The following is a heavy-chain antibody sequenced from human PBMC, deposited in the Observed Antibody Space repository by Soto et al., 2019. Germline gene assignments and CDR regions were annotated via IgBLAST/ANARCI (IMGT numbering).Heavy chain of an antibody. D-gene: IGHD4-17*01. V-gene: IGHV4-31*03. J-gene: IGHJ6*02. Sequence: SETLSLTCTVSGGSISRGGYYWSWIRQHPGKGLEWIGYIYYSGSTYYNPSLKSRVTISVDTSKNQFSLKLSSVTAADTAVYYCARDRTGYGDNYYYYGMDVWGQGTTVTVSS. CDR2: IYYSGST. CDR1: GGSISRGGYY. CDR3: ARDRTGYGDNYYYYGMDV.